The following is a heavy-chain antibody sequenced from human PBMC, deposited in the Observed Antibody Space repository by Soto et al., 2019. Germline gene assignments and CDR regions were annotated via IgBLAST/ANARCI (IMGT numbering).Heavy chain of an antibody. V-gene: IGHV1-18*01. CDR2: ISAYNGNT. J-gene: IGHJ3*02. D-gene: IGHD3-10*01. Sequence: KVSCKASGYTFTSYGIGWVRQAPGQGLEWMAWISAYNGNTNYAQKLQGRVTMTTDTSTSTAYMELRSLRSDDTAVYYCARDPKQYYYGSGNAFDIWGQGTMVTVSS. CDR3: ARDPKQYYYGSGNAFDI. CDR1: GYTFTSYG.